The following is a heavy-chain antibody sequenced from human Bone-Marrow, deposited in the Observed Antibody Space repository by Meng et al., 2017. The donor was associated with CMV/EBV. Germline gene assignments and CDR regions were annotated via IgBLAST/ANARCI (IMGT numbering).Heavy chain of an antibody. CDR2: VSAYKGNT. Sequence: SGYTFTSFGISWVRQTPGQGLEWMGWVSAYKGNTHYAQKVQGRVTMTTDISASTAYMELRSLRSDDTAVYYCVRDLGRQPLFVFFDYWGQGTLVTVSS. V-gene: IGHV1-18*01. J-gene: IGHJ4*02. D-gene: IGHD2-21*01. CDR1: GYTFTSFG. CDR3: VRDLGRQPLFVFFDY.